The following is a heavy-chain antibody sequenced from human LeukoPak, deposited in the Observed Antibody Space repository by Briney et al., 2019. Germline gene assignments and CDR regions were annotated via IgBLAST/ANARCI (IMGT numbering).Heavy chain of an antibody. CDR2: IYHSGST. D-gene: IGHD1-1*01. CDR3: ARVNWNDALGTCDI. Sequence: LRLSCAASGFTFSSYAMSWVRQPPGKGLEWIGYIYHSGSTYYNPSLKSRVTISVDRSKNQFSLRLSSVTAADTAVYYCARVNWNDALGTCDIWGQGTMVTVSS. CDR1: GFTFSSYA. J-gene: IGHJ3*02. V-gene: IGHV4-30-2*01.